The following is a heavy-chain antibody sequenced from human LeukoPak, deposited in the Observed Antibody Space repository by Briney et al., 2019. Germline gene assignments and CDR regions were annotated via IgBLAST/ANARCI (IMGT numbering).Heavy chain of an antibody. J-gene: IGHJ6*02. CDR3: ASSPGYSSGWHSLGYYYGMDV. CDR2: IKQDGSEK. CDR1: GFTFSSYW. Sequence: GGSLRLSCAASGFTFSSYWMSWVRQAPGKGLEWVANIKQDGSEKYYVDSVKGRFTISRDNAKNSLYLQMNSLRAEDTAVYYCASSPGYSSGWHSLGYYYGMDVWGQGTTVTVSS. D-gene: IGHD6-19*01. V-gene: IGHV3-7*01.